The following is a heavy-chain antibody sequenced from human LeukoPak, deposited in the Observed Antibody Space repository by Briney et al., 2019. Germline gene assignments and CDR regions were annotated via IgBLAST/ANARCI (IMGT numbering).Heavy chain of an antibody. V-gene: IGHV3-7*01. J-gene: IGHJ4*02. D-gene: IGHD2-15*01. CDR1: VFTFSNYW. Sequence: GGSLRLSCEASVFTFSNYWMSWVRQAPGKGLEWVASIKQGGNEEYYVDSVKGRFTISRDNAKNSLYLQMNSLRVEDTAVYYCARLYCSGASCYLPYLDYWGQGTLVTVSS. CDR2: IKQGGNEE. CDR3: ARLYCSGASCYLPYLDY.